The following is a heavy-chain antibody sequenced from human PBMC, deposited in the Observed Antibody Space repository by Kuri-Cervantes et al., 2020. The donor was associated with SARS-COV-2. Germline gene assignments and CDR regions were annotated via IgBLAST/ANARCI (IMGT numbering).Heavy chain of an antibody. Sequence: GESLKISCAASGFTFSSYGMHWVRQAPGKGLEWVALIWYDGINKYYADSVKGRFTISRDNSKNTLYLQMNSLRAEDTDVYYCARDVRYSGSYQCTSWGQGTVVTVSS. V-gene: IGHV3-33*01. CDR3: ARDVRYSGSYQCTS. J-gene: IGHJ5*02. D-gene: IGHD1-26*01. CDR1: GFTFSSYG. CDR2: IWYDGINK.